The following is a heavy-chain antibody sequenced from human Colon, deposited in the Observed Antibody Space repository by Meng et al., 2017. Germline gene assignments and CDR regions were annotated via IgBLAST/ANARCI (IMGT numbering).Heavy chain of an antibody. Sequence: VRLVQAEAEVKKPGASVKVSCKTSGYTFKNFGISWVRQAPGQGLEWMGWSSTYNGNTNYAQKFQGRVTPTTDASTSTAYMEIWSLRSDDTAVYYCARQYSSTWYLFDYWGQGTLVTVSS. D-gene: IGHD6-13*01. J-gene: IGHJ4*02. CDR3: ARQYSSTWYLFDY. CDR2: SSTYNGNT. CDR1: GYTFKNFG. V-gene: IGHV1-18*01.